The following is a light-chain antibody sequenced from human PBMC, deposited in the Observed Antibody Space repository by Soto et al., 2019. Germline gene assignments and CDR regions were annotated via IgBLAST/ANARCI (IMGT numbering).Light chain of an antibody. CDR1: QSISDL. V-gene: IGKV1-5*03. CDR3: QQYNGYWT. J-gene: IGKJ1*01. CDR2: KAS. Sequence: DIQMTQSPSTLSASVGDRVTITCRASQSISDLLAWYQHKPGKAPKLLIYKASVLKSGVPSRFSGSGSGTEYTLTISSLQPDDFANYYCQQYNGYWTFGQGTKVEI.